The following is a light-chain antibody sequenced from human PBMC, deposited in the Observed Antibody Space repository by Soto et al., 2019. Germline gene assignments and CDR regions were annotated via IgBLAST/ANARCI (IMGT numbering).Light chain of an antibody. CDR1: QNINNY. CDR3: QQYENLPT. V-gene: IGKV1-33*01. CDR2: DAS. Sequence: DIQMTHSPSSLPASVGYRVTITCQASQNINNYLNWYQQKPGRAPKLLIYDASNLEAGVPSRFRGSGSGTDFTFTISRLQPEDIATYYCQQYENLPTFGQGTRLEIK. J-gene: IGKJ5*01.